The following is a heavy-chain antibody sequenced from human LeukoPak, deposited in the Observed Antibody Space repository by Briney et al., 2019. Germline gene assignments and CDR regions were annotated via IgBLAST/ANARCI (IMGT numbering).Heavy chain of an antibody. J-gene: IGHJ4*02. V-gene: IGHV4-39*01. Sequence: SETLSLTCTVSGGSISSSSYYWGWIRQPPGKGLEWIGSIYYSGSTYYNPSLRSRVTISVDTSKNQFSLKLSSVTGADTAVYYCARHSGYDTLDYWGQGTLVTVSS. D-gene: IGHD3-22*01. CDR3: ARHSGYDTLDY. CDR2: IYYSGST. CDR1: GGSISSSSYY.